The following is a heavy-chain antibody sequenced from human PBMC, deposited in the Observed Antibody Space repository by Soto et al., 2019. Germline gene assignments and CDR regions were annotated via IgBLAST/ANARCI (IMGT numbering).Heavy chain of an antibody. CDR3: ARGMNTQDY. J-gene: IGHJ4*02. Sequence: LSLTCEVSGFSISSGFYWGWVRQPPGKGLEWIGAIYHSGTTYFNPSLKSRVTMAIDTSKNQFSLSLASVAAADTAMYYCARGMNTQDYWGQATLVTVSS. V-gene: IGHV4-38-2*01. CDR1: GFSISSGFY. D-gene: IGHD6-13*01. CDR2: IYHSGTT.